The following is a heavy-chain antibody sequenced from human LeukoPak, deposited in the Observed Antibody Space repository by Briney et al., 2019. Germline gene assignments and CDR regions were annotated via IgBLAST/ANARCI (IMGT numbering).Heavy chain of an antibody. D-gene: IGHD3-3*01. CDR1: GGSISSYH. CDR2: IYYTGST. CDR3: TRSLGVVIHGGMDV. J-gene: IGHJ6*02. Sequence: SETLSLTCTVSGGSISSYHWSWIRHPPGKGLEWIGHIYYTGSTNYNPSLKSRVTISLDTPKNQFSLKLSSVTAADTAVYYCTRSLGVVIHGGMDVWGQGTTVTVSS. V-gene: IGHV4-59*01.